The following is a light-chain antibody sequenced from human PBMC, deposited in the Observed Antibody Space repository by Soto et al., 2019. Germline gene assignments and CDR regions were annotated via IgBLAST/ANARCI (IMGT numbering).Light chain of an antibody. V-gene: IGKV1-5*03. CDR1: QSIGSE. J-gene: IGKJ5*01. CDR3: LQYESYPLT. CDR2: KAS. Sequence: DIQVTQSPSTLSASIGDRVTITCRASQSIGSELAWYQQKPGKAPKLLIYKASSLESGVPSTFSGSGSGTEFSLTVSSLQPDDFATYYCLQYESYPLTFGGGTRLEIK.